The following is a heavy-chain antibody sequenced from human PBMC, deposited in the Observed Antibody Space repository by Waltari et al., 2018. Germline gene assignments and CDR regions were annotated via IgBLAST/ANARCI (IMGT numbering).Heavy chain of an antibody. J-gene: IGHJ3*02. CDR2: ISRRSSTI. Sequence: EVQLVESGGGLVQPGGSLRLSCAASGFTFSSDSMNWVRRAPGKGLEWVSYISRRSSTIYYADSVKGRFTISRDNAKNSLYLQMNSLRAEDTAVYYCARDGPLITGTGAFDIWGQGTMVTVSS. D-gene: IGHD1-20*01. V-gene: IGHV3-48*04. CDR1: GFTFSSDS. CDR3: ARDGPLITGTGAFDI.